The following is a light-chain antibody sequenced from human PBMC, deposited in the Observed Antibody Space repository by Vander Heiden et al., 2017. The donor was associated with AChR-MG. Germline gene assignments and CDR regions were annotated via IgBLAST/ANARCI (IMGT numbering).Light chain of an antibody. Sequence: SSELTQGPPVSVALGQTVTITCQGDSLRNYYATWYRQSPGQHPARVIYGKYYRPSGIPDRFAASSSGSTASLTITGAQAEDEADYECNTRDSNGVHVLFGGGTRVTVL. V-gene: IGLV3-19*01. CDR1: SLRNYY. CDR2: GKY. J-gene: IGLJ2*01. CDR3: NTRDSNGVHVL.